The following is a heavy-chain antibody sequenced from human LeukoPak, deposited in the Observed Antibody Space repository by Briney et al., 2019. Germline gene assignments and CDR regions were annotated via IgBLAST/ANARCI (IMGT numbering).Heavy chain of an antibody. V-gene: IGHV1-2*02. J-gene: IGHJ5*02. CDR1: GYTFTGYY. Sequence: ASVKVSCKASGYTFTGYYMHWVRQAPGQGLEWMGWINPNSGGTNYAQKFQGRVTMTRDTSTSTAYMELSRLRSDDTAVYYCARSVVGYDILTGYYLSDSWFDPWGQGTLVTVSS. CDR2: INPNSGGT. D-gene: IGHD3-9*01. CDR3: ARSVVGYDILTGYYLSDSWFDP.